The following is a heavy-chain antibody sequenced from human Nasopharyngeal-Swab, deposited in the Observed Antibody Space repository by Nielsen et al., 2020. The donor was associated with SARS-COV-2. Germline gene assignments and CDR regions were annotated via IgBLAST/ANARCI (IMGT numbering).Heavy chain of an antibody. CDR3: ARSITIFGVVGANWFDP. V-gene: IGHV4-39*07. CDR1: GGSISSSSYY. D-gene: IGHD3-3*01. CDR2: IYYSGST. Sequence: SATLSLTCTVSGGSISSSSYYWGWIRQPPGKGLAWIGSIYYSGSTYYNPSLKSRVTISVDTSKNQFSLKLSSVTAADTAVYYCARSITIFGVVGANWFDPWGQGTLVTVSS. J-gene: IGHJ5*02.